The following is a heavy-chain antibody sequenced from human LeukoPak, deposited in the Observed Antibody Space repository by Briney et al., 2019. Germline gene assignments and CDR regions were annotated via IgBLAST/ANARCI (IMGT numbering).Heavy chain of an antibody. V-gene: IGHV1-18*04. CDR1: GYTFTGYY. CDR3: ARIIAAAGPGDY. CDR2: IGAYNGNT. J-gene: IGHJ4*02. Sequence: EASVKVSCKASGYTFTGYYMHWVRQSPGQGLEWMGWIGAYNGNTNYAQKLQGRVTMTTDTSTSTAYMELRSLRSDDTAVYYCARIIAAAGPGDYWGQGTLVTVSS. D-gene: IGHD6-13*01.